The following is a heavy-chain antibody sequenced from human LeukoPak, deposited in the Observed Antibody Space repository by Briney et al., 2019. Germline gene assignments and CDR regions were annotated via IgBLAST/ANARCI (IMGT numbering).Heavy chain of an antibody. V-gene: IGHV5-10-1*01. Sequence: GGPLKSSCQGSGSRLTAYWITGAGQMHGKGLGWMGRIDPSDSYTNYCPSFQFHFTISADKSIRTAYLQCSSLKDPDIAMYYCTRQRSGWPLDFWGQGTLVTVSS. CDR1: GSRLTAYW. J-gene: IGHJ4*02. CDR3: TRQRSGWPLDF. D-gene: IGHD6-19*01. CDR2: IDPSDSYT.